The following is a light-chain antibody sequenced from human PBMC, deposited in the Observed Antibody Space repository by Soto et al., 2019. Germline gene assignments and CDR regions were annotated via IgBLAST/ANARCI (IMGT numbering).Light chain of an antibody. V-gene: IGKV3-20*01. CDR3: QQYGGSPRT. CDR1: QSISSSY. Sequence: EIVLTQSPGTLSLSPGERATLSCRASQSISSSYLTWYQQKPGQAPRLLMYGASSRATDIPDRFSGSGSGTDFTLTISRLEPEDFAVYYCQQYGGSPRTFGQGTKVESK. J-gene: IGKJ1*01. CDR2: GAS.